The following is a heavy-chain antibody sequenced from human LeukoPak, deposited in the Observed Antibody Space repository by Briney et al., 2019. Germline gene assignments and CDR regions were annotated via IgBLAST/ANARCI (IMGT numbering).Heavy chain of an antibody. D-gene: IGHD1-26*01. V-gene: IGHV3-48*02. CDR2: ISSSSSAI. J-gene: IGHJ4*02. CDR3: AKGYSGSYDY. Sequence: GGSLRLSCAASAFTFSSYSMKWVRQAPGKGLEWVSYISSSSSAISYADSVKGRFTISRDNAKNSLYLQMNRLRDEFTAVYCCAKGYSGSYDYWGQGTLVTVSS. CDR1: AFTFSSYS.